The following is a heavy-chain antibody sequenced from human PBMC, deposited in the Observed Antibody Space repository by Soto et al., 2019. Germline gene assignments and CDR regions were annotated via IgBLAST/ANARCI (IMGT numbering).Heavy chain of an antibody. J-gene: IGHJ4*02. V-gene: IGHV4-4*02. D-gene: IGHD5-18*01. CDR2: SHQSGNT. CDR3: ATRDTGRVY. CDR1: GVSIGSHDW. Sequence: QVQLQESGPGLVKPSGTLSLTCAVSGVSIGSHDWWTWVRQPPGKGLEWIGESHQSGNTNYNSSLESRVTISLDKSKNHFSLQLGSVTVADTAVDYCATRDTGRVYWGQGTLVTVSS.